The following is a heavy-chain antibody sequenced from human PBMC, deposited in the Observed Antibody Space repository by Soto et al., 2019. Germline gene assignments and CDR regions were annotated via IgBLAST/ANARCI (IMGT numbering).Heavy chain of an antibody. J-gene: IGHJ4*02. V-gene: IGHV1-46*01. D-gene: IGHD6-6*01. Sequence: EASVKVSCKASGYTFTSYYMHWVRQAPGQGLEWMGIINPSGGSTSYARKFQDRVTMTRDTSTSTVYMELSSLRSEDTAVYYCARDKEAARLFDYWGQGTLVTVSS. CDR1: GYTFTSYY. CDR3: ARDKEAARLFDY. CDR2: INPSGGST.